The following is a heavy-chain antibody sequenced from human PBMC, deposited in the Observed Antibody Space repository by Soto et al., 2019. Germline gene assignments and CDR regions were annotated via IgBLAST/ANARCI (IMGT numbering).Heavy chain of an antibody. V-gene: IGHV3-7*03. J-gene: IGHJ4*02. CDR1: GFTFSSYW. CDR3: AKDYGSGSYYLASLFDY. CDR2: IKQDGSEK. Sequence: WGSLRLSCAASGFTFSSYWMSWVRQAPGKGLEWVANIKQDGSEKYYVDSVKGRFTISRDNAKNSLYPQMNSLRAEDTAVYYCAKDYGSGSYYLASLFDYWGQGTRVTVSS. D-gene: IGHD3-10*01.